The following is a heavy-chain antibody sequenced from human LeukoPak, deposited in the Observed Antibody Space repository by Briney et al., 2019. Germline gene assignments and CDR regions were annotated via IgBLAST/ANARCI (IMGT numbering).Heavy chain of an antibody. D-gene: IGHD3-22*01. J-gene: IGHJ3*02. V-gene: IGHV3-23*01. CDR1: GFTFSSYA. CDR2: IRGGGSGT. CDR3: AKAVGSSGYFSRDAFDI. Sequence: GGSLRLSYAPSGFTFSSYAMSWVRQAPGKGLEWVAVIRGGGSGTYYVDSVRGRFTISRDNSKNTVYLQMNSLRAEDTAIYYCAKAVGSSGYFSRDAFDIWGQGTMVTVSS.